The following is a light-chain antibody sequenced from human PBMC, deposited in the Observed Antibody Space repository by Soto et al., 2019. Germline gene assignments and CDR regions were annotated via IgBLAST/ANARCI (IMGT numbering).Light chain of an antibody. CDR3: QQYDNLPLT. J-gene: IGKJ4*01. CDR1: QDISNY. CDR2: DAS. Sequence: DVLLSHTPSSRSASVGDRVLITCHVSQDISNYLNWYQQKPGKAPKLLIYDASNLETGVPSRFSGSGSGTDFTFTISSLQPEDIATYYCQQYDNLPLTFGGGTKVDIK. V-gene: IGKV1-33*01.